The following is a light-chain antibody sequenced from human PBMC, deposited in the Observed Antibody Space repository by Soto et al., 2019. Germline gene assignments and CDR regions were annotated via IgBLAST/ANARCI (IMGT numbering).Light chain of an antibody. CDR3: SSYTSRSTQV. V-gene: IGLV2-14*03. CDR2: DVS. J-gene: IGLJ1*01. CDR1: SSDVGGYNF. Sequence: QSALTQPASVSGSPGQSITISCTGTSSDVGGYNFVSWYQQHPGKAPKFLIYDVSNRPSGVSTRFSGFKSGNTASLTISGLQAEDEADYYCSSYTSRSTQVFGTGTKLTVL.